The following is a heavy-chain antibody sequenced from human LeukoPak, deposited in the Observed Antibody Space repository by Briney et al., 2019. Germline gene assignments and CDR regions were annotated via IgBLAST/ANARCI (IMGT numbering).Heavy chain of an antibody. J-gene: IGHJ6*02. D-gene: IGHD2-2*01. Sequence: PSETLSLTCAVYGGSFSGYYWSWIRQPPGKGLEWIEEINHSGSTNYNPSLKSRVTISVDTSKNQFSLKLSSVTAADTAVYYCARERCSSTSCYAKYYYYGMDVWGQGTTVTVSS. V-gene: IGHV4-34*01. CDR1: GGSFSGYY. CDR2: INHSGST. CDR3: ARERCSSTSCYAKYYYYGMDV.